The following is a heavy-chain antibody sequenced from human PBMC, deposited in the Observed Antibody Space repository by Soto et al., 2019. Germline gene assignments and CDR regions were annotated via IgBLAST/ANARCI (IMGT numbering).Heavy chain of an antibody. J-gene: IGHJ6*02. V-gene: IGHV3-23*01. Sequence: GGSLRLSCAASGFTFSSYAMSWVRQAPGKGLEWVSAISGSGGSTYYADSVKGRFTISRDNSKNTLYLQMNSLRAEDTAVYYCAKGRIRITIFGVVSLDHGMDVWGQGTTVTVSS. CDR3: AKGRIRITIFGVVSLDHGMDV. CDR1: GFTFSSYA. CDR2: ISGSGGST. D-gene: IGHD3-3*01.